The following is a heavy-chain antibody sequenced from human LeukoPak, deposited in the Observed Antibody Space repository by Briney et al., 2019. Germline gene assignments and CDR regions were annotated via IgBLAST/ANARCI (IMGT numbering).Heavy chain of an antibody. CDR1: GYTFTTFG. CDR3: ARDIYYYDTTDPKIRSDY. D-gene: IGHD3-22*01. Sequence: ASVKVSCKASGYTFTTFGIGWVRQAPGQGLDRMGGINTYDGSTKYAQKLQDRVTMTTDTSTNTAYMELGSLSSDDAAVYYCARDIYYYDTTDPKIRSDYWGQGTLVTVSS. CDR2: INTYDGST. V-gene: IGHV1-18*01. J-gene: IGHJ4*02.